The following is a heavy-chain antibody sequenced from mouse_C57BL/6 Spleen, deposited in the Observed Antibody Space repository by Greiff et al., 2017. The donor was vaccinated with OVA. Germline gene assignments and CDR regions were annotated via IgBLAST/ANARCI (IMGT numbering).Heavy chain of an antibody. J-gene: IGHJ2*01. CDR2: INPGSGGT. Sequence: QVQLKESGAELVRPGTSVKVSCKASGYAFTNYLIEWVKQTPGQGLEWIGVINPGSGGTNYNEKFKGKATLTADKSSSTAYMQLSSLTSEDSAVYFCARTGISGTFDYWGQGTTLTVSS. V-gene: IGHV1-54*01. CDR1: GYAFTNYL. CDR3: ARTGISGTFDY. D-gene: IGHD4-1*01.